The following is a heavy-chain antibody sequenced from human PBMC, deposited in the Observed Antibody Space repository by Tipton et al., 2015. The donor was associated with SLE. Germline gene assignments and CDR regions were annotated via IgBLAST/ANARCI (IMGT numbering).Heavy chain of an antibody. D-gene: IGHD6-13*01. CDR1: GGSISSGSYY. J-gene: IGHJ2*01. CDR3: ARWVRAAAGTWDFDL. V-gene: IGHV4-61*02. Sequence: TLSLTCTVSGGSISSGSYYWSWIRQPAGQGLEWIGRMYTSGTTNYNPTLKSRVTVSVDTSKSQFFLKLSSVTAADTAVYYCARWVRAAAGTWDFDLWGRGTLVTVSS. CDR2: MYTSGTT.